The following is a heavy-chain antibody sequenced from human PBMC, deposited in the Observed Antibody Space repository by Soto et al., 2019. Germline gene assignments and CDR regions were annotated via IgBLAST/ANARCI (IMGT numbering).Heavy chain of an antibody. D-gene: IGHD3-16*01. CDR3: IKNTSPGGLDY. J-gene: IGHJ4*02. V-gene: IGHV3-9*01. CDR2: IYSDDHRT. Sequence: GGSLRLSCVASGIALEDYAMHWVRQVPGQGLEWVSGIYSDDHRTAYADSVKGRFTISRDDAKNPLYLQMNSLRPEDTAFYYWIKNTSPGGLDYWGRPILVTVSS. CDR1: GIALEDYA.